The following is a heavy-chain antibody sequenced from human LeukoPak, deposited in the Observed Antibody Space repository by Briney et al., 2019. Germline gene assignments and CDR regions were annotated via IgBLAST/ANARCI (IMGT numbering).Heavy chain of an antibody. D-gene: IGHD3-22*01. V-gene: IGHV3-23*01. Sequence: GGSLRLSCAASGFTFSNYAMSWVRQAPGKRLEWVSTISGSGGSTYYADSVKGRFTISRDNSKKTLYLQMNSLRAEDTAVYYCAKLYDSSGYYNLFDYWGQGTLVTVSS. CDR1: GFTFSNYA. CDR2: ISGSGGST. J-gene: IGHJ4*02. CDR3: AKLYDSSGYYNLFDY.